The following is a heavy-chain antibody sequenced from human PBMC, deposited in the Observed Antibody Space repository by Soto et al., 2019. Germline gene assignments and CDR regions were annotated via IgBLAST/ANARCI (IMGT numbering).Heavy chain of an antibody. CDR2: ISSSGTTI. Sequence: GGSLRLSCAASGFTFSDYYMSWIRQAPGKGLEWVSYISSSGTTIFYADSLRGRFTISRDNAKKSLYLQMNSLRGEDTAVYYCTREPSNWNYCFDYWGQGTLVTVSS. V-gene: IGHV3-11*01. CDR1: GFTFSDYY. CDR3: TREPSNWNYCFDY. D-gene: IGHD1-7*01. J-gene: IGHJ4*02.